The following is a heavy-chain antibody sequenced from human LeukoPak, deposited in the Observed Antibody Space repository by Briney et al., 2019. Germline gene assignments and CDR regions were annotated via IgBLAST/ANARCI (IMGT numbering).Heavy chain of an antibody. CDR2: INHSGST. J-gene: IGHJ4*02. Sequence: SETLSLTCAVYGGSFSGHYWSWIRQPPGKGLEWIGEINHSGSTNYNPSLKSRVTISVDTSKNQFSLKLSSVTAADTAVYYCATRGRGIRPGDYWGRETLATVSS. CDR3: ATRGRGIRPGDY. D-gene: IGHD5-18*01. CDR1: GGSFSGHY. V-gene: IGHV4-34*01.